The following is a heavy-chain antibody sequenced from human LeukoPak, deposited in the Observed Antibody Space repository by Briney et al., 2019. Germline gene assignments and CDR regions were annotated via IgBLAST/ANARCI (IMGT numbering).Heavy chain of an antibody. CDR1: GGSFSGYY. Sequence: SETLSLTCAVYGGSFSGYYWSWIRQPPGKGLEWIGEINHSGSTNYNPSLKSRVTISVDTSKNQFSLKLSSVTAADTAVYYCARDRMVRDQRQYINWGQGTLVTVSS. V-gene: IGHV4-34*01. CDR2: INHSGST. J-gene: IGHJ4*02. D-gene: IGHD3-10*01. CDR3: ARDRMVRDQRQYIN.